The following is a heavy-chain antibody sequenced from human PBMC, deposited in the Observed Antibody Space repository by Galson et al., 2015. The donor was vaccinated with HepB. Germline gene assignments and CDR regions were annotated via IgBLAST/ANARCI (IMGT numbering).Heavy chain of an antibody. V-gene: IGHV3-30*04. D-gene: IGHD3-10*01. J-gene: IGHJ3*02. CDR1: GFTFSNYA. CDR2: ISFDGFNK. CDR3: ARGRMVRGLSLRYDAVDI. Sequence: SLRLSCAGSGFTFSNYAMHWVRQAPGKGLEWVAVISFDGFNKYYADSVKGRFTISRDNSKNTLYLQMNSLSAEDTAVYYCARGRMVRGLSLRYDAVDIWGQGTMVTVSS.